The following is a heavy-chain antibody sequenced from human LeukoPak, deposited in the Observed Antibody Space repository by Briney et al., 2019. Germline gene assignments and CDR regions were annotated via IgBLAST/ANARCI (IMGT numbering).Heavy chain of an antibody. V-gene: IGHV3-21*01. CDR1: GFTFSSYS. J-gene: IGHJ5*02. Sequence: GGSLRLSCAASGFTFSSYSMNWVRQAPGKGLEWVSSISSSSSYIYYADSVKGRFTISRDNAKNSLYLQMNSLRAEDTAVYYCARGSSDYVWGTPVGFDPWGQGTLVTVSS. CDR2: ISSSSSYI. D-gene: IGHD3-16*01. CDR3: ARGSSDYVWGTPVGFDP.